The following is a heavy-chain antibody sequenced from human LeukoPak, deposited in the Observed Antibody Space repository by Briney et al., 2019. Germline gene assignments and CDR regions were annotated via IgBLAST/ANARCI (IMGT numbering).Heavy chain of an antibody. CDR2: IGGST. V-gene: IGHV3-23*01. Sequence: GGSLRLSCAASGFTFSSYAMSWVRQAPGKGLEWVSAIGGSTYYADSVKGRFTISRDNSKNTLYLQMNSLRAEDTAVYYCAKGRVLRYFSPDYWGQGTLVTVSP. D-gene: IGHD3-9*01. CDR1: GFTFSSYA. CDR3: AKGRVLRYFSPDY. J-gene: IGHJ4*02.